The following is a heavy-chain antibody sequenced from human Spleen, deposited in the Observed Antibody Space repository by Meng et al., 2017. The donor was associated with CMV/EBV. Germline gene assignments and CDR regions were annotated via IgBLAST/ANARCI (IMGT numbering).Heavy chain of an antibody. CDR1: GGSIGDYY. Sequence: SETLSLTCTVSGGSIGDYYWNWIRQPPGKGLEWIGYIYYSGSTNYNPSLKSRVTISVDTSKNQFSLKLSSVTAADTAVYYCASSHDYSNYLRVGAFDIWGQGTMVTVSS. CDR2: IYYSGST. V-gene: IGHV4-59*01. CDR3: ASSHDYSNYLRVGAFDI. D-gene: IGHD4-11*01. J-gene: IGHJ3*02.